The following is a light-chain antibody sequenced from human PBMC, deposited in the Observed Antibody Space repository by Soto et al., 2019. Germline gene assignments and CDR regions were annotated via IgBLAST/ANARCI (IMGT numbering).Light chain of an antibody. Sequence: DIQMTQSPSSLSAFVGDRITITCRPSQTFRSYVNWYQQRPGKAPKFLIYGASTLQSGVPSRFSGRRSGTDFTLTIDSVQPEDFAIYVCQESGTTPWTFGQGTTVEF. CDR1: QTFRSY. CDR2: GAS. V-gene: IGKV1-39*01. CDR3: QESGTTPWT. J-gene: IGKJ1*01.